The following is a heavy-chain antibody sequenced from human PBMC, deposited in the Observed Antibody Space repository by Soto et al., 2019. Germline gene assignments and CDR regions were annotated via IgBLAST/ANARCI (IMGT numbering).Heavy chain of an antibody. CDR3: XXXXXXSSSWYTS. Sequence: EVQLVESGGGLVQPGGSLRLSCAASGFTFSNYDMHWVRQTTGKGLEWVSAIDTAGNTYYTDSVKGRFPISRENTKNSXXXXXXXXXXXXXXXXXXXXXXXXSSSWYTSWGQGTLVTVSS. J-gene: IGHJ5*02. V-gene: IGHV3-13*04. CDR1: GFTFSNYD. D-gene: IGHD6-13*01. CDR2: IDTAGNT.